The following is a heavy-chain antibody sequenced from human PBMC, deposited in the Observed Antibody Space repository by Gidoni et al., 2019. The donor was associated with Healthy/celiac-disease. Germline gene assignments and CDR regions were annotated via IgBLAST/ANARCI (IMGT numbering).Heavy chain of an antibody. D-gene: IGHD2-15*01. CDR1: GFTFSSYA. V-gene: IGHV3-23*01. CDR3: AKENAPWGIVVVVAAAFDY. Sequence: EVQLLESGGGLVQPGGSLRLSCAASGFTFSSYAMSWVRQAPGKGLEWVSAISGSGGSTYYADSVKGRFTISRDNSKNTLYLQMNSLRAEDTAVYYCAKENAPWGIVVVVAAAFDYWGQGTLVTVSS. J-gene: IGHJ4*02. CDR2: ISGSGGST.